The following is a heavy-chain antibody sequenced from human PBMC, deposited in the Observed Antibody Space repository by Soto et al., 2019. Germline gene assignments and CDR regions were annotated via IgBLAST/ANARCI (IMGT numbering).Heavy chain of an antibody. J-gene: IGHJ4*02. Sequence: ASVKVSCKASGYTFTGYYMHWVRQAPGQGLEWMGWINPNSGGTNYAQKFQGWVTMTRDTSISTAYMELSRLRSDDTAVYYCARDSGPPPTYDFWSGYYTDRYFDYWGQGTLAPVSS. CDR3: ARDSGPPPTYDFWSGYYTDRYFDY. V-gene: IGHV1-2*04. CDR2: INPNSGGT. CDR1: GYTFTGYY. D-gene: IGHD3-3*01.